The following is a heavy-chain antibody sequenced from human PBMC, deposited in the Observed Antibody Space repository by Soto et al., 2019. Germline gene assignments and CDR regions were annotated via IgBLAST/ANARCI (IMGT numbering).Heavy chain of an antibody. V-gene: IGHV1-2*02. J-gene: IGHJ6*02. CDR2: INPQTGGT. D-gene: IGHD2-2*01. CDR1: GYTFTGYY. Sequence: ASVKVSCKASGYTFTGYYIHWVREAPGRGLEWMGWINPQTGGTSYGQKFQGRVTLSRDTSVNTAYLELSRLRFDDAAVYFCARERYQVISDGMDVWGQGTTVTVSS. CDR3: ARERYQVISDGMDV.